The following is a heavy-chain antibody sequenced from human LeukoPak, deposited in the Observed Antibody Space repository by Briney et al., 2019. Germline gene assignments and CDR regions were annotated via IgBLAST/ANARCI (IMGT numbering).Heavy chain of an antibody. Sequence: GGFLRLSCAASGFTFSSYAMTWVRQAPGKGLEWVSGISGSGGSTYYADSVKGRFTISRDNSKNTLYVQMNSLRAEDTAVYYCAKSDYYDSSGYYYGSDYWGQGTLVTVSS. CDR2: ISGSGGST. J-gene: IGHJ4*02. V-gene: IGHV3-23*01. D-gene: IGHD3-22*01. CDR3: AKSDYYDSSGYYYGSDY. CDR1: GFTFSSYA.